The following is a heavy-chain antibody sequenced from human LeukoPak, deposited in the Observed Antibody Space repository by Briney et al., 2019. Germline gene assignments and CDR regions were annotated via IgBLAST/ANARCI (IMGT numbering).Heavy chain of an antibody. D-gene: IGHD3-9*01. CDR1: GFTFSNYA. CDR3: ARDSDPNWVLSSPSTF. Sequence: GRSLRLSCAASGFTFSNYAMHWVRQAPGKGLEWVAIISYDGSNKYYADSVKGRFTISRDNSKNTLFLQMNSLRAEDTAVYYCARDSDPNWVLSSPSTFWGQGTLVTVSS. CDR2: ISYDGSNK. J-gene: IGHJ4*02. V-gene: IGHV3-30*04.